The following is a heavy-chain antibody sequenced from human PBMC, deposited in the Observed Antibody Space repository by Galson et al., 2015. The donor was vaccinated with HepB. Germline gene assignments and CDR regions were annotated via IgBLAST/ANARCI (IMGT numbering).Heavy chain of an antibody. CDR1: GDTLTTYG. D-gene: IGHD1-1*01. J-gene: IGHJ4*02. Sequence: SVKVSCKASGDTLTTYGITWVRQAPGQGLEWMGGIIPLFDTIKYAQKFQGRVTITADEPTTTAYMQLSGLRSDDTAVYFCARGRKGRPLDYWGQGTLVTVSS. CDR3: ARGRKGRPLDY. CDR2: IIPLFDTI. V-gene: IGHV1-69*13.